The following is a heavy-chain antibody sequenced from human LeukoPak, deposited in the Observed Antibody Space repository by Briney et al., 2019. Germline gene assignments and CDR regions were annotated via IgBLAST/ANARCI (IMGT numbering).Heavy chain of an antibody. CDR3: ARDYYGSVSYGWFDP. D-gene: IGHD3-10*01. Sequence: SGGSLRLSCAASGFTFSSYEMNWVRQAPGKGLEWVSYISSSGSTIYYADSVKGRFTISRDNAKNSLYLQMNSLRAEDTALYYCARDYYGSVSYGWFDPWGQGTLVTVSS. V-gene: IGHV3-48*03. CDR1: GFTFSSYE. J-gene: IGHJ5*02. CDR2: ISSSGSTI.